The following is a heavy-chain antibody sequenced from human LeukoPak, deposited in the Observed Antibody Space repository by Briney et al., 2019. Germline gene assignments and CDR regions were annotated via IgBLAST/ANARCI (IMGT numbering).Heavy chain of an antibody. V-gene: IGHV1-46*01. D-gene: IGHD3-10*01. CDR2: INPSGGRT. J-gene: IGHJ4*02. Sequence: ASVKVSCKASGYTFTSYYMHWVRQAPGQGLEWMGIINPSGGRTSYAQKFQGRVTMTRDTSTSTVYMELSRLRSEDTAVYYCATTDRRVRYYFDYWGQGTLVTVSS. CDR1: GYTFTSYY. CDR3: ATTDRRVRYYFDY.